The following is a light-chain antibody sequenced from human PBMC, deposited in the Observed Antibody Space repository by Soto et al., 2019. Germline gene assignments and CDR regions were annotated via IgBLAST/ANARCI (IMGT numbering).Light chain of an antibody. V-gene: IGLV4-60*02. Sequence: QPVLTQSSSASASLGSSVKLTCTLSSGHSCYIIAWHQQQPGKAPRYLMKLEGSGTYNKGSGVPDRFSGSSSGADRYLTISNFQFEDEADYYCETWDSHTPWVFGGGTKLTVL. CDR2: LEGSGTY. CDR3: ETWDSHTPWV. CDR1: SGHSCYI. J-gene: IGLJ3*02.